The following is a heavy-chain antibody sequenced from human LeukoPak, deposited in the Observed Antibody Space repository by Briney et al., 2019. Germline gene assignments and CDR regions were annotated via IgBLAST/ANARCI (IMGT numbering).Heavy chain of an antibody. CDR3: AKIEAPGNSYGLGSY. CDR1: GFTVSNNY. V-gene: IGHV3-66*02. D-gene: IGHD5-18*01. J-gene: IGHJ4*02. Sequence: GGSLRLSCAASGFTVSNNYMTWVRQAPGKGLEWVSLIYSAGSTYYADSVKGRFTISRDNSKNTLYLQMNSLRAEDTAVYYCAKIEAPGNSYGLGSYWGQGTLVTVSS. CDR2: IYSAGST.